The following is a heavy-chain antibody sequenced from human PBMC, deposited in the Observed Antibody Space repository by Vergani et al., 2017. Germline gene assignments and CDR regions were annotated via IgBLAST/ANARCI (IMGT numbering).Heavy chain of an antibody. D-gene: IGHD2-21*02. CDR1: GFTVSSNY. J-gene: IGHJ6*02. CDR2: IYSGGST. Sequence: EVQLVESGGGLIQPGGSLRLSCAASGFTVSSNYMSWVRQAPGKGLEWVSVIYSGGSTYYADSVKGRFTISRDNSKNTLYLQMNSLRAEDTAVYYCATSLYWGGDCPWGNFDGMDVGGQGTTVTVSS. V-gene: IGHV3-53*01. CDR3: ATSLYWGGDCPWGNFDGMDV.